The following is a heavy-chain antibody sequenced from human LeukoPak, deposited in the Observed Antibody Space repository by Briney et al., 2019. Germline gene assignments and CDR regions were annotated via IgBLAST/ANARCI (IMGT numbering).Heavy chain of an antibody. J-gene: IGHJ4*02. CDR2: INWNGGST. CDR3: ARDADDYYGSGYFDY. CDR1: GFTFDDYG. V-gene: IGHV3-20*04. D-gene: IGHD3-10*01. Sequence: GGSLRLSCAASGFTFDDYGMSWFRQAPGKGLEWVSGINWNGGSTGYADSVKGRFTISRDNAKNSLYLQMNSLRVEDTAVYYCARDADDYYGSGYFDYWGQGTLVTVSS.